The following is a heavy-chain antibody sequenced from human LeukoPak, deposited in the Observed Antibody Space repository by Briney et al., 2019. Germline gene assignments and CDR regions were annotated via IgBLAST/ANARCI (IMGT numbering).Heavy chain of an antibody. J-gene: IGHJ6*03. D-gene: IGHD3-10*01. CDR1: GYTFTGYY. CDR3: ARGVTYYYGSGSHMDV. CDR2: INPNSGGT. V-gene: IGHV1-2*02. Sequence: GASVKVPCKASGYTFTGYYMHWVRQAPGQGLEWMGWINPNSGGTNYAQKFQGRVTMTRDTSISTAYMELSSLRSEDTAVYYCARGVTYYYGSGSHMDVWGKGTTVTVSS.